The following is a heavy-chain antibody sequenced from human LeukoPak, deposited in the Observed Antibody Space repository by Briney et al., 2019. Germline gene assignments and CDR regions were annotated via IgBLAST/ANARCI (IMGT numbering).Heavy chain of an antibody. CDR1: AGSITSASYY. Sequence: SETLSLTCSVSAGSITSASYYWGWIRQPPGKGLEWIGSNYYSGSTYHNPSLRSRVTISRDTSKNQFYLKLTSVTAADTAVYYCGRHYFDDSGDYWGQGTLVTVSS. D-gene: IGHD3-22*01. J-gene: IGHJ4*02. V-gene: IGHV4-39*01. CDR2: NYYSGST. CDR3: GRHYFDDSGDY.